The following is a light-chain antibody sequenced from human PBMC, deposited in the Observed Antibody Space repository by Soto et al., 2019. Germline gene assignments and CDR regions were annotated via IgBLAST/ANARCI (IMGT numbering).Light chain of an antibody. CDR2: EGS. J-gene: IGLJ3*02. CDR1: SSDVASYNL. CDR3: CSFARGSTLV. V-gene: IGLV2-23*01. Sequence: QSALTQPASVSGSPGQSITISCTGTSSDVASYNLVSWYQQHPGNAPKLMIYEGSKRPSGVSNRFFGSKSGNTASLTISGLQAEDEADYYCCSFARGSTLVFGGGTKLTVL.